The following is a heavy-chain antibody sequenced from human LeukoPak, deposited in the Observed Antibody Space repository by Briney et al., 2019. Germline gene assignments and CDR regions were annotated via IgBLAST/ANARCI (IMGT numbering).Heavy chain of an antibody. J-gene: IGHJ5*01. CDR3: ARGYSSGWYFES. CDR2: INHSGNT. V-gene: IGHV4-34*01. CDR1: GGSFSGYY. D-gene: IGHD6-19*01. Sequence: PSETLSLTCAVYGGSFSGYYWSWIRQPPGKGLEWVGEINHSGNTNYNPSLKSRVTISVDTSKNQFSLKLSSVTAADTAVYYCARGYSSGWYFESWGQGTLVTVSS.